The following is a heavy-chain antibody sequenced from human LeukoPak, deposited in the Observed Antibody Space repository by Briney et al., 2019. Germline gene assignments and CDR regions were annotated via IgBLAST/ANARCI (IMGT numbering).Heavy chain of an antibody. D-gene: IGHD1-14*01. V-gene: IGHV3-21*01. CDR2: ISSSSSYI. J-gene: IGHJ3*02. CDR3: ARDTTGAFDI. Sequence: PGGSLRLSCAASGFTFSSYAMSWVRQAPGKGLEWVSSISSSSSYIYYADSVKGRFTISRDNAKNSLYLQMNSLRAEDTAVYYCARDTTGAFDIWGQGTMVTVSS. CDR1: GFTFSSYA.